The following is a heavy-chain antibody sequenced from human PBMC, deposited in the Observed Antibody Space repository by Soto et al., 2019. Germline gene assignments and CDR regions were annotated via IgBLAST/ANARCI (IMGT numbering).Heavy chain of an antibody. V-gene: IGHV1-18*04. CDR3: VRDQKYFRVNGNWFDY. Sequence: XSVKVSCEASAYTSSHFGISWVRQAAGQGLEWMGWVSGNNGASNPAPKVQGRITMTLDTSTGVSYMALRSLRSDDTAIYYCVRDQKYFRVNGNWFDYWGQGTLVTVSS. J-gene: IGHJ5*01. CDR1: AYTSSHFG. CDR2: VSGNNGAS. D-gene: IGHD2-2*01.